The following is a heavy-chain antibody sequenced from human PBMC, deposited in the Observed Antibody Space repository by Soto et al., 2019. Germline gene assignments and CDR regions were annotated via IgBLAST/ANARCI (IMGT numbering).Heavy chain of an antibody. CDR3: ARESRFLEWLSLNWFDP. V-gene: IGHV3-23*01. D-gene: IGHD3-3*01. Sequence: GGSLRLSCAASGFTFSSYAMSWVRQAPGKGLEWVSTISGSGGNTYYADSVKGRFTISRDNAKNSLYLQMNSLRDEDTAVYYCARESRFLEWLSLNWFDPWGQGTLVTVSS. CDR2: ISGSGGNT. J-gene: IGHJ5*02. CDR1: GFTFSSYA.